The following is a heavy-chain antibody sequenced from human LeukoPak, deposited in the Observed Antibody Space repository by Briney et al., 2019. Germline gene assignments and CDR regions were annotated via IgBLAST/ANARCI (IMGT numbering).Heavy chain of an antibody. CDR2: IYYTGST. D-gene: IGHD3-9*01. V-gene: IGHV4-39*01. J-gene: IGHJ4*02. CDR3: ARLSKGRYFDYIFES. Sequence: PSETLSLTCTVSGDSVSITTYYWGWIRQPPGKGLEWMANIYYTGSTYSNPSLKSRVSMSVDTSKNQFSLKMSSLTAADTAVYFCARLSKGRYFDYIFESWGQGTLVTVSS. CDR1: GDSVSITTYY.